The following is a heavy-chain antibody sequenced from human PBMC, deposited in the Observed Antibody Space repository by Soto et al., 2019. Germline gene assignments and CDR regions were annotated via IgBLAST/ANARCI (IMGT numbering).Heavy chain of an antibody. V-gene: IGHV3-7*01. CDR3: ARDPNWGSGS. CDR1: GFTFSSYL. D-gene: IGHD7-27*01. J-gene: IGHJ5*02. CDR2: INPDGSDK. Sequence: PGGSLRLSCAASGFTFSSYLMTWVRQPPGKGLEWVASINPDGSDKSYVDSVKGRFTISRDNAKTSLVLEMSSLRAEDTAIYFCARDPNWGSGSWGQGTLVTVSS.